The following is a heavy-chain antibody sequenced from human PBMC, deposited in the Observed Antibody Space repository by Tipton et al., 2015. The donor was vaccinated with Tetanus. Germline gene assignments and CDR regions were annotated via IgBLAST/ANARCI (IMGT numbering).Heavy chain of an antibody. J-gene: IGHJ4*02. V-gene: IGHV3-21*01. D-gene: IGHD2-15*01. CDR2: ISSSSVDI. Sequence: SLRLYCAASGFTFSSYSMNWVRQAPGKGLEWVSSISSSSVDIHYADSLKGRFTISRDNAKNSLYLQMNSLRAEDTAVYYCARDRCCGYSFDYWGQGTLVTVSS. CDR3: ARDRCCGYSFDY. CDR1: GFTFSSYS.